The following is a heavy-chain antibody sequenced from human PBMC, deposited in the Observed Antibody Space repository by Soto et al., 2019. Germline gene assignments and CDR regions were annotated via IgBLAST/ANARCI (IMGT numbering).Heavy chain of an antibody. CDR3: ARGDWFGNWLDP. CDR1: GGTFSSYT. D-gene: IGHD3-9*01. V-gene: IGHV1-69*02. J-gene: IGHJ5*02. Sequence: GASVKVSCKASGGTFSSYTISWVRQAPGQGLEWMGRIIPILGIANYAQKFQGRVTITADKSTSTAYMELNSLTSDDTAVYYCARGDWFGNWLDPWGQGTLVTVSS. CDR2: IIPILGIA.